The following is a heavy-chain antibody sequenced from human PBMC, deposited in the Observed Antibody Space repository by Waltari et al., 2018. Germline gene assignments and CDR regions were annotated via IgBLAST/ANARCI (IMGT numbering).Heavy chain of an antibody. D-gene: IGHD4-17*01. CDR3: AKDLGVTTVIGGVDY. J-gene: IGHJ4*02. V-gene: IGHV3-30*02. Sequence: QVQLVESGGGVVQPGGSLRLSCAASGFTFSSYGMHWVRQAPGKGLEWVAFIRYDGSNKYYADSVKGRFTISRDNSKNTLYLQMNSLRAEDTAVYYCAKDLGVTTVIGGVDYWGQGTLVTVSS. CDR1: GFTFSSYG. CDR2: IRYDGSNK.